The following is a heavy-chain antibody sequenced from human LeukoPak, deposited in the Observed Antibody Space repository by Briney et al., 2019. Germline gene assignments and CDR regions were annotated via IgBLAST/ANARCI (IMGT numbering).Heavy chain of an antibody. V-gene: IGHV3-23*01. Sequence: PGGSLRLSCAASGFTFSSYAMSWVRQAPGKGLEWVSAISGSGGSTYYADSVKGRFTISRDNAKNSLYLQMNSLRAEDTAVYYCAGRDDAFDIWGQGTMVTVSS. CDR1: GFTFSSYA. CDR2: ISGSGGST. J-gene: IGHJ3*02. D-gene: IGHD2-15*01. CDR3: AGRDDAFDI.